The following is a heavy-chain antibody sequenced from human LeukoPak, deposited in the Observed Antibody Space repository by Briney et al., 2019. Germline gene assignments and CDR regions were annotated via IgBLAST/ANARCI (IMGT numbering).Heavy chain of an antibody. V-gene: IGHV2-5*02. Sequence: SGPTLVKHTQTLTLTCTFSGFSLTSTGVGVGWIRQPPGKALGWLGLIYWDYDKRYIPSLKSRLTITKDTSKNQVVLTMTNMDPVDTATYYCAHLRDAYSSDYMDVWGKGTTVTVSS. CDR2: IYWDYDK. CDR3: AHLRDAYSSDYMDV. J-gene: IGHJ6*03. D-gene: IGHD3-22*01. CDR1: GFSLTSTGVG.